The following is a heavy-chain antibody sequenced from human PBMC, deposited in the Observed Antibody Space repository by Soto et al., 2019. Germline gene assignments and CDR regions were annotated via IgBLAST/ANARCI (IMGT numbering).Heavy chain of an antibody. Sequence: QVQLVQSGAEVKKPGSSVKVSCKASGGTFSSYTISWVRQAPGQGLEWMGRIIPILGIANYAQKFQGRVTITAEKSTSTAYMELSSLRSEDTAVYYCARVYDSSGYYYYYYGMDVWGQGTTVTVSS. V-gene: IGHV1-69*02. CDR3: ARVYDSSGYYYYYYGMDV. CDR2: IIPILGIA. CDR1: GGTFSSYT. J-gene: IGHJ6*02. D-gene: IGHD3-22*01.